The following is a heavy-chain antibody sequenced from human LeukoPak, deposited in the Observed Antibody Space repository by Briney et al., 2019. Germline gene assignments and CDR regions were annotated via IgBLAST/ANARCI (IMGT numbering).Heavy chain of an antibody. CDR1: GFIFSTYS. CDR3: QRIPDY. Sequence: GGSLRLSCAASGFIFSTYSMNWVRQAPGKGLEWVANMKEDGSEKNYVDSVKGRFTISRDNAKNSLYLQINSLRAEDTAMYYCQRIPDYWGQGTLVTVSS. CDR2: MKEDGSEK. V-gene: IGHV3-7*03. J-gene: IGHJ4*02. D-gene: IGHD2-21*01.